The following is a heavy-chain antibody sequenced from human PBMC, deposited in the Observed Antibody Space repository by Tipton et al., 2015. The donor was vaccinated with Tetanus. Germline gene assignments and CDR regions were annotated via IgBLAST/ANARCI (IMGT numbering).Heavy chain of an antibody. CDR2: INYSGST. CDR1: SGSISTYY. D-gene: IGHD3-3*01. J-gene: IGHJ4*02. CDR3: VRANYEFPKKGPFDS. Sequence: TLSLTCTVSSGSISTYYWSWIRQPPGKGLEWIGYINYSGSTNYNPSLRSRVTISVDTSKKQFSLRLASVTAADTAVYYCVRANYEFPKKGPFDSWGQGALVIVSS. V-gene: IGHV4-59*01.